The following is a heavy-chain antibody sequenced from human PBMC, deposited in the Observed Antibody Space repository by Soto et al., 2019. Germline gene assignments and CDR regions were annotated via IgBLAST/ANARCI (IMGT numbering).Heavy chain of an antibody. D-gene: IGHD6-13*01. CDR2: ISYDGSNK. CDR1: GLTFSSYA. J-gene: IGHJ6*02. Sequence: PGGSLRLSCAASGLTFSSYAMHWVRQAPGKGLEWVAVISYDGSNKYYADSVKGRFTISRDNSKNTPYLQMNSLRAEDTAVYYCARDLGYSSSWYPQYYYYYYGMDVWGQGTTVTVSS. V-gene: IGHV3-30-3*01. CDR3: ARDLGYSSSWYPQYYYYYYGMDV.